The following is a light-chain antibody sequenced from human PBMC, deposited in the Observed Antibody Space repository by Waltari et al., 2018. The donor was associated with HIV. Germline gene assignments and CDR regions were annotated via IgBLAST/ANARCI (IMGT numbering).Light chain of an antibody. Sequence: EIVLTQSPATLSLSPGDRATLSCRASQRVSSYLAWYQQKPGQAPKLLIYGASNRATGIPARFSGSGSGTDFTLTISSLEPEDFAVYYCQQRRNWPPGATFGGGTKVEIK. J-gene: IGKJ4*01. V-gene: IGKV3-11*01. CDR3: QQRRNWPPGAT. CDR2: GAS. CDR1: QRVSSY.